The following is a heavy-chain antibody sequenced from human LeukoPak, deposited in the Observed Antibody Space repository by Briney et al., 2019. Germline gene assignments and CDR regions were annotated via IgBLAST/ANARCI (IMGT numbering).Heavy chain of an antibody. Sequence: SETLSLTCTVSGASINSYYWSWIRQPPGKGLEWIGYIYSSGSTNYNPSLKSRVTISVDTSKNQFSLKLTSMTAADTAVYYCARGDTAMVTPFDYWGQGTLVTVSS. J-gene: IGHJ4*02. CDR1: GASINSYY. D-gene: IGHD5-18*01. CDR3: ARGDTAMVTPFDY. CDR2: IYSSGST. V-gene: IGHV4-59*01.